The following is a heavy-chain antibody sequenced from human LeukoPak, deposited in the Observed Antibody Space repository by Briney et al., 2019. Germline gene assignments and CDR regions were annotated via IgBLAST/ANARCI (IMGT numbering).Heavy chain of an antibody. D-gene: IGHD6-13*01. V-gene: IGHV3-21*01. CDR2: ISSSSSYI. CDR3: ARARIAAAGTFDAFDI. CDR1: GFTFSSYS. Sequence: GGSLRLSCAASGFTFSSYSMNWVRQAPGKGLEWVSSISSSSSYIYYADSVKGRFTISRDNAKNSLYLQMNSLRAEDTAVYYCARARIAAAGTFDAFDIWGQGTMVTVSS. J-gene: IGHJ3*02.